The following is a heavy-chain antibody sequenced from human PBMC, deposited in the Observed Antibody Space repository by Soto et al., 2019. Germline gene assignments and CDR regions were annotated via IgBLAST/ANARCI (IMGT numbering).Heavy chain of an antibody. CDR3: AKRFRGVLLNPEVD. D-gene: IGHD3-10*01. Sequence: EVQLLESGGDLVQPGGSLRLSCVASGFTFSSYAMSWVRQAPGKGLEWVSVISGSGGYTDYADSVKGRFTISRDNSKNTLYLQMNSLRAEDTALYYCAKRFRGVLLNPEVDWGQGTLVTVSS. J-gene: IGHJ4*02. CDR2: ISGSGGYT. CDR1: GFTFSSYA. V-gene: IGHV3-23*01.